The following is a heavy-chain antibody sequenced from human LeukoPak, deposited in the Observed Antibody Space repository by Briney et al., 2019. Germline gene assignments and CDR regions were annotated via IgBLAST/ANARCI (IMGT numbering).Heavy chain of an antibody. D-gene: IGHD1-26*01. J-gene: IGHJ6*03. CDR1: GGSFSGYY. Sequence: SETLSLTCAVYGGSFSGYYWSWIRQPPGKGLEWIGEINHSGSTNYNPSLKSRVTISVDTSKNQFSLKLSSVTAADTAVYYCARRNRSGSYPYYYYYYMDVWGKGTTVTVSS. CDR2: INHSGST. V-gene: IGHV4-34*01. CDR3: ARRNRSGSYPYYYYYYMDV.